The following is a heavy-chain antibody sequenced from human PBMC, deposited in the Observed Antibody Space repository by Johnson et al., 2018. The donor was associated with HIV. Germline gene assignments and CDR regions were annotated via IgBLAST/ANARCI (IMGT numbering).Heavy chain of an antibody. CDR3: AREKSYYYDSSGYPDTFDI. Sequence: EQLVESGGGVVQPGRSLRLSCAASGFTFSSYAMSWVRQAPGKGLEWVSAIGVTSDTYYPGSVKGRFTISRDNSKNTLYLQMNSLRAEDTAVYYCAREKSYYYDSSGYPDTFDIWGQGTMVIVSS. D-gene: IGHD3-22*01. J-gene: IGHJ3*02. V-gene: IGHV3-23*04. CDR2: IGVTSDT. CDR1: GFTFSSYA.